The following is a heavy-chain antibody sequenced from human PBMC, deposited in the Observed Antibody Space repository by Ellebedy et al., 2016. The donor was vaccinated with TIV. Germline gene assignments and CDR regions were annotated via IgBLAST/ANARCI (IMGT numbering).Heavy chain of an antibody. Sequence: AASVKVSCKASGYTFTTYGISWVRQAPGQGLEWMGWISAYTGNTNYARKLQCRVTMTTDTSTSTSYMELRSLRSDDTDVYYCARRAGYYDPIDYWGQGTLVTVSS. V-gene: IGHV1-18*01. CDR1: GYTFTTYG. D-gene: IGHD3-22*01. CDR3: ARRAGYYDPIDY. CDR2: ISAYTGNT. J-gene: IGHJ4*02.